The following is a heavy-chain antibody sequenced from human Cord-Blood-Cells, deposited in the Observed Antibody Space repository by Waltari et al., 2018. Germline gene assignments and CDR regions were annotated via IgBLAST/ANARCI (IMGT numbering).Heavy chain of an antibody. V-gene: IGHV4-39*01. CDR1: GGSISSSSYY. CDR2: IYYSGST. D-gene: IGHD2-2*01. J-gene: IGHJ3*02. Sequence: QLQLQESGPGLVKPSETLSLTCTVSGGSISSSSYYWGWLRQPPGKGLEWIGSIYYSGSTYYNPSLKSRVTISVDTSKNQFSLKLSSVTAADTAVYYCARVYCSSTSCYAFDIWGQGTMVTVSS. CDR3: ARVYCSSTSCYAFDI.